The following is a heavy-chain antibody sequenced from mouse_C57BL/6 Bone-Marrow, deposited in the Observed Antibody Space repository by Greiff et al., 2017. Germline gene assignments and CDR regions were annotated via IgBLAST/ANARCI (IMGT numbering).Heavy chain of an antibody. CDR2: ISNLAYSI. V-gene: IGHV5-15*01. J-gene: IGHJ2*01. CDR1: GFTFSDYG. D-gene: IGHD2-4*01. CDR3: ARQADYDVDY. Sequence: EVMLVESGGGLVQPGGSLKLSCAASGFTFSDYGMAWVRQAPRQGPEWVAFISNLAYSIYYADTVTGRFTIARENAKNTLYLEMSSLRSEDTAMYYCARQADYDVDYWGQGTTLTVSS.